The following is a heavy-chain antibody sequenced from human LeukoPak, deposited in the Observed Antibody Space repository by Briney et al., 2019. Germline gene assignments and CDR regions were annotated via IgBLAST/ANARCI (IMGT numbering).Heavy chain of an antibody. CDR3: ARDKLRYFDY. CDR2: INPKSGGT. D-gene: IGHD3-10*01. Sequence: GASVKVSCKASGYTFTDYYMHWVRQAPGKGLEWMGWINPKSGGTNYAQQFQGRVTMTRDTSISTAYMELSRLRSDDTAMYYCARDKLRYFDYWGQGTVVTVSS. J-gene: IGHJ4*02. CDR1: GYTFTDYY. V-gene: IGHV1-2*02.